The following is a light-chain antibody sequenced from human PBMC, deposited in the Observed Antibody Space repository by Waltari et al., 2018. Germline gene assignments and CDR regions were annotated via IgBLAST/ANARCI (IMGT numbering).Light chain of an antibody. CDR3: QSYDISLSSVV. J-gene: IGLJ2*01. Sequence: QSVLTQPPSVSGAPGQRVTISCTGSSSNIGAGLNVPWYQQLPGTAPKLLIYVNSNRPSGVPDRFSGSKSGTSASLAITGLQAEDEADYYCQSYDISLSSVVFGGGTTLTVL. CDR2: VNS. CDR1: SSNIGAGLN. V-gene: IGLV1-40*01.